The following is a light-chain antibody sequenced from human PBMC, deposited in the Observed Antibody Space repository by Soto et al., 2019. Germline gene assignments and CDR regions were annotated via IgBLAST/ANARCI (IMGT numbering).Light chain of an antibody. V-gene: IGLV2-23*01. Sequence: QSALTQPASVSGSPGQSITISCTGTSSDVGSYNLVSWYQQPPGKAPKLMIYEGSKRPSGVSNRFSGSKSGNTASLTISGLQAEDEADYSCCSYAGSSTYVFGSGTKLTVL. CDR2: EGS. J-gene: IGLJ1*01. CDR3: CSYAGSSTYV. CDR1: SSDVGSYNL.